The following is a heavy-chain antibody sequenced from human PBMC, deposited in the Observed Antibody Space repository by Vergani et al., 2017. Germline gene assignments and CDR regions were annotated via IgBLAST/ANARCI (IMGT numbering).Heavy chain of an antibody. Sequence: QVQLQESGPGLVKPSETLSLTCTVSGGPISSYYWSWIRQPPGKGLEWVGYIYYSGSTNYNPSLKSRVTISVETSKNQFSLKLSSVTAADTAVYYCEWGGNGDYVVDYWGQGTLVTVSS. CDR1: GGPISSYY. CDR2: IYYSGST. V-gene: IGHV4-59*01. J-gene: IGHJ4*02. D-gene: IGHD4-17*01. CDR3: EWGGNGDYVVDY.